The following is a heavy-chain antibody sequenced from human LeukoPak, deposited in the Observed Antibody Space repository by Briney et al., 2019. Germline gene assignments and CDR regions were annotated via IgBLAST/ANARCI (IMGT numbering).Heavy chain of an antibody. J-gene: IGHJ4*02. CDR3: ARDLSGSGSLSDY. CDR1: GFTFSNYW. V-gene: IGHV3-74*01. D-gene: IGHD3-10*01. Sequence: PGGSLRLSCAASGFTFSNYWMHWVRQDPGKGLVWVSRINIDGSSTSYADSVKGRFTISRDNAKNTLYLQMNSLRAEDTAIYYRARDLSGSGSLSDYWGQGTLVTVSS. CDR2: INIDGSST.